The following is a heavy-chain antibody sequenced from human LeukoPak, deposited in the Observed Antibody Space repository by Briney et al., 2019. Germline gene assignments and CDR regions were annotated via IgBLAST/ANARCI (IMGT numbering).Heavy chain of an antibody. CDR3: AKMDVGNYDFDY. D-gene: IGHD1-7*01. CDR1: GFTFSSYA. CDR2: IRTVGNDP. Sequence: QAGGSLRLSCAASGFTFSSYAMSWVRQAPGRGLQWVSAIRTVGNDPSYADSVKGRFTISRDDSKNTLSLQMNSLRAEDTAVYYCAKMDVGNYDFDYWGQGTLVTVSS. J-gene: IGHJ4*02. V-gene: IGHV3-23*01.